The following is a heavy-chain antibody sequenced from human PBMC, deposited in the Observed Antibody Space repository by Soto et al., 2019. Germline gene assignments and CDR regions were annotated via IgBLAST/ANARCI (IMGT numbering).Heavy chain of an antibody. CDR3: ARPRDFLQTSANYDDAFDI. CDR2: ISSSGGTI. D-gene: IGHD1-26*01. V-gene: IGHV3-11*01. J-gene: IGHJ3*02. Sequence: QVQLVESGGGLVKPGGSLRLSCAASGFTFSDYDMSWIRRAPGKGLEWVSYISSSGGTIYYADSVQARFTISRDNAKNSVVLQMNSLRAEDTAVYYCARPRDFLQTSANYDDAFDIWGQGTLVTVSS. CDR1: GFTFSDYD.